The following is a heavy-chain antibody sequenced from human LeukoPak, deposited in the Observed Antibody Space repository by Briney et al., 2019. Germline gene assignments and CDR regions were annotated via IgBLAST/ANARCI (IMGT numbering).Heavy chain of an antibody. CDR2: IRQDASEK. J-gene: IGHJ4*02. V-gene: IGHV3-7*01. CDR1: GFTFSNYW. CDR3: VREGQTAWNDY. Sequence: GGSRRLSCAASGFTFSNYWMSWVRQAPGKGLEWVAIIRQDASEKYYVDSVRGRFTISRDNAKNSVYLQMNSLRAEDTAVYYCVREGQTAWNDYWGQGTLATVSS. D-gene: IGHD5-18*01.